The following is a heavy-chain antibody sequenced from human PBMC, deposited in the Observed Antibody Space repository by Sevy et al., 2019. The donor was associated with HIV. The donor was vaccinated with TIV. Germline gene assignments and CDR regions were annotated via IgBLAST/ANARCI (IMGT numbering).Heavy chain of an antibody. CDR1: GGSISSYY. D-gene: IGHD3-10*01. J-gene: IGHJ6*02. CDR3: ARDNRWFGELTSYYYYGMDV. V-gene: IGHV4-4*07. Sequence: SETLSLTCTVSGGSISSYYWSWIRQPAGKGLEWIGGIYTSGSTNYNPSLKSRVTMSVDTSKNQFSLKLSSVTAADTAVYYCARDNRWFGELTSYYYYGMDVWGQGTTVTVSS. CDR2: IYTSGST.